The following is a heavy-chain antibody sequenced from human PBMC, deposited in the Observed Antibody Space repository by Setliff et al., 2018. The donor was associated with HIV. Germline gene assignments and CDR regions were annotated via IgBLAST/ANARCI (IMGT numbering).Heavy chain of an antibody. D-gene: IGHD1-1*01. CDR1: XLALSTSGVG. Sequence: SGPTLVNPTQTLTLTCXXXXLALSTSGVGVGWIRQSPGKALEWLAFIYWTNNKHYSTSLKSRLTVTKDTSKNRVVFTMTNMDPVDTATYYCAYSGRQLRGPYFDFWGQGTPVTVSS. J-gene: IGHJ4*02. V-gene: IGHV2-5*01. CDR2: IYWTNNK. CDR3: AYSGRQLRGPYFDF.